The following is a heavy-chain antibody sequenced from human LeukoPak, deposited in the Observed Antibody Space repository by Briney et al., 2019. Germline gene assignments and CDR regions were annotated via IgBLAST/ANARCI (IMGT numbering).Heavy chain of an antibody. CDR1: GFTFTSYA. D-gene: IGHD4-23*01. Sequence: PGGSLRLSCAASGFTFTSYAMNWVRQAPGKGLEWVPGISGSGGGTNYADSVKGRFTISRDNSKNTLYLQMSSLRAEDTAIYYCARAPAYTVVTSFDYWGQGTLVTVSS. V-gene: IGHV3-23*01. CDR2: ISGSGGGT. J-gene: IGHJ4*02. CDR3: ARAPAYTVVTSFDY.